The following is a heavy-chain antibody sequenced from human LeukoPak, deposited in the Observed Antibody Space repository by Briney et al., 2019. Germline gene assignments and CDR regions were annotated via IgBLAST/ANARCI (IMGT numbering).Heavy chain of an antibody. CDR3: ARAGPGFGFDY. V-gene: IGHV4-39*01. Sequence: SETLSLTCTVSGGSISSYYWSWIRQPPGKGLEWIGSIYYSGSTYYNPSLKSRVTISVDTSKNQFSLKLSSVTAADTAVYYCARAGPGFGFDYWGQGTLVTVSS. D-gene: IGHD3-16*01. CDR1: GGSISSYY. J-gene: IGHJ4*02. CDR2: IYYSGST.